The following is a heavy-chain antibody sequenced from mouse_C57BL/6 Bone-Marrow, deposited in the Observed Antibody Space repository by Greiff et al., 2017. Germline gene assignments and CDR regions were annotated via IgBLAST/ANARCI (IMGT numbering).Heavy chain of an antibody. CDR2: INPGSGGT. D-gene: IGHD1-1*01. Sequence: VQRVESGAELVRPGTSVKVSCKASGYAFTNYLIEWVKQRPGQGLEWIGVINPGSGGTNYNEKFKGKATLTADKSSSTAYMQLSSLTSEDSAVYFCARYYGSSYYFAYWGQGTTLTVSA. J-gene: IGHJ2*01. CDR1: GYAFTNYL. V-gene: IGHV1-54*01. CDR3: ARYYGSSYYFAY.